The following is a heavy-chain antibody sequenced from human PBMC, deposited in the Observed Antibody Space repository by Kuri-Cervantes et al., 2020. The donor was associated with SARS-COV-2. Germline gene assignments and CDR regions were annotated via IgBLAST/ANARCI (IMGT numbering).Heavy chain of an antibody. CDR2: ISASGGVT. CDR1: GFIFSSYG. D-gene: IGHD1-26*01. CDR3: VKDNSGRAPLRDV. Sequence: GFSKLSCASSGFIFSSYGMNWVRRAPGKGLECVSTISASGGVTYYADSVMGRFTILRDNSKNTLYLQMNSLRADDTAVYYCVKDNSGRAPLRDVWGQGTTVTVSS. J-gene: IGHJ6*02. V-gene: IGHV3-23*01.